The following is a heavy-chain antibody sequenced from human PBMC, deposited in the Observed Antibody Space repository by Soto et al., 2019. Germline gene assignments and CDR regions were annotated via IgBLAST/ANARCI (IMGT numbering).Heavy chain of an antibody. D-gene: IGHD5-18*01. CDR1: GGSISSGDYY. CDR3: ARDWPISGYSYGYKDY. CDR2: IYYSGST. Sequence: SETLSLTCTVSGGSISSGDYYWSWIRQPPGKGLEWIGYIYYSGSTYYNPSLKSRVTISVDTSKNQFSLKLSSVTAEDTAVYSCARDWPISGYSYGYKDYWRQGTLVTVSS. J-gene: IGHJ4*02. V-gene: IGHV4-30-4*01.